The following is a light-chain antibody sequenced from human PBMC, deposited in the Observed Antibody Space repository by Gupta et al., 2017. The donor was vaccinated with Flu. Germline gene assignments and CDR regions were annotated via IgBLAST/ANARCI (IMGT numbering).Light chain of an antibody. J-gene: IGKJ4*01. V-gene: IGKV1-16*02. Sequence: DIQMTYSPSSLYASVGDRVTVTCRASQGMRAYLALFHQQRGKAPKSVIYAASRSQSGVPSKFNGSGSGTDFRLTISSLQREDFATHYCQQYNTFPIAFGGGTKVEI. CDR1: QGMRAY. CDR3: QQYNTFPIA. CDR2: AAS.